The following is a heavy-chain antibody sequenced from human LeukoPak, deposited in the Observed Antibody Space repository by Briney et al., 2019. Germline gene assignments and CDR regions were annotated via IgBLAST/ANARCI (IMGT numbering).Heavy chain of an antibody. Sequence: ASVKVSCKASGYTLTGYYMHWVRQAPGQGLEWMGWINPNSGGKNYAQKFQGRVTMTRDTSISTAYMELSRLRSDDMAVYYCARGAAAAYDYWGQGTLVTVSS. D-gene: IGHD6-13*01. J-gene: IGHJ4*02. CDR2: INPNSGGK. CDR3: ARGAAAAYDY. V-gene: IGHV1-2*02. CDR1: GYTLTGYY.